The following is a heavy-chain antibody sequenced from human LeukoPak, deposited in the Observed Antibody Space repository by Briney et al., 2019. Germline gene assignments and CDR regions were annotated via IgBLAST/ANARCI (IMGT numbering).Heavy chain of an antibody. Sequence: PGGSLRLSCAASGFTFSSYGMHWVRQAPGNGLEWVAFIRYDGSNKYYADSVKGRFTISRDNSKNTLYLQMNSLRAEDTAVYYCARGRIWYDSPKFDYWGQGTLVTVSS. V-gene: IGHV3-30*02. D-gene: IGHD2-15*01. CDR2: IRYDGSNK. CDR1: GFTFSSYG. J-gene: IGHJ4*02. CDR3: ARGRIWYDSPKFDY.